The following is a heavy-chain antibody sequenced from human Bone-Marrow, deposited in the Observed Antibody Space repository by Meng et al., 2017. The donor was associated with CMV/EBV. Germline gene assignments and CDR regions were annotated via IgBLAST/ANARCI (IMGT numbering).Heavy chain of an antibody. Sequence: SVKVSCKASGYTFTSYGISWVRQAPGQGLEWMGWISAYNGNTNYAQKLQGRVTMTTDTSTRTAYMELSSLRSEDTAVYYCARVYSSGWADWFDPWGQGTLVTVSS. CDR3: ARVYSSGWADWFDP. CDR1: GYTFTSYG. V-gene: IGHV1-18*01. CDR2: ISAYNGNT. D-gene: IGHD6-19*01. J-gene: IGHJ5*02.